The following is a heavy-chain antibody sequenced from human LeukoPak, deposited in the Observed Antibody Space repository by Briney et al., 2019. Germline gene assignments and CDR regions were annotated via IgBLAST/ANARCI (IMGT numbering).Heavy chain of an antibody. CDR3: AREDTAMVINPMDV. CDR1: GFTFSSYS. J-gene: IGHJ6*03. D-gene: IGHD5-18*01. V-gene: IGHV3-21*01. CDR2: ISSSSSYI. Sequence: KSGGSLRLSCAASGFTFSSYSMNRVRQAPGKGLEWVSSISSSSSYIYYADSVKGRFTISRDNAKNSLYLQMNSLRAEDTAVYYCAREDTAMVINPMDVWGKGSTVTVSS.